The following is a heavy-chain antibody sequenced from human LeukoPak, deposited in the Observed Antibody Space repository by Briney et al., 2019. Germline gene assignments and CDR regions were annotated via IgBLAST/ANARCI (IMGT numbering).Heavy chain of an antibody. D-gene: IGHD3-22*01. CDR3: AKAYYDSSGLDY. V-gene: IGHV3-30*02. CDR2: IRYDGSNK. Sequence: PGGSLRLSCEASGFTFSSYGMHWVRQAPGKGLEWVAFIRYDGSNKYYADSVKGRFTISRDNSKNTLYLQMNSLRAEDTAVYYCAKAYYDSSGLDYWGQGTLVTVSS. J-gene: IGHJ4*02. CDR1: GFTFSSYG.